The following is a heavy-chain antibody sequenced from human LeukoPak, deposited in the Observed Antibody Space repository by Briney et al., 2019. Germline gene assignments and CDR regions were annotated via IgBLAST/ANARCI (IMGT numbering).Heavy chain of an antibody. J-gene: IGHJ5*02. CDR2: IIPIFGTA. CDR1: GGTFSSYA. CDR3: ARGPGHDDYSKGVGP. Sequence: SVKVSCKASGGTFSSYAISWVRQAPGQGLEWMGGIIPIFGTANYAQKFQGRVTITADESTSTAYMELSSLRSEDAAVYYCARGPGHDDYSKGVGPWGQGTLVTVSS. D-gene: IGHD4-11*01. V-gene: IGHV1-69*01.